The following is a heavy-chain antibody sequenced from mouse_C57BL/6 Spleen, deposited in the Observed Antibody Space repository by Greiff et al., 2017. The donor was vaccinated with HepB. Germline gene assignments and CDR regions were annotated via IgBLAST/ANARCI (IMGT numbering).Heavy chain of an antibody. D-gene: IGHD1-1*01. V-gene: IGHV1-80*01. Sequence: QVHVKQSGAELVKPGASVKISCKASGYAFSSYWMNWVKQRPGKGLEWIGQIYPGDGDTNYNGKFKGKATLTADKSSSTAYMQLSSLTSEDSAVYFCASQGLRFSYFDYWGQGTTLTVSS. CDR3: ASQGLRFSYFDY. J-gene: IGHJ2*01. CDR2: IYPGDGDT. CDR1: GYAFSSYW.